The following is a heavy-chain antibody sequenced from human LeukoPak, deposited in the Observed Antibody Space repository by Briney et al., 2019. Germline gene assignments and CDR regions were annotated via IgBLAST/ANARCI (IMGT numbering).Heavy chain of an antibody. CDR2: IKQDGSEK. D-gene: IGHD3-3*01. J-gene: IGHJ6*03. V-gene: IGHV3-7*01. CDR1: GFTFSSYW. Sequence: GGSLRLSCAASGFTFSSYWMSWVRQAPRKGMEWVANIKQDGSEKYYVDSVKGRFAISRDNAKNSLYLQMNSLRAEDTAVYYCARIEYYDFWSGYYNSYYYYMDVWGKGTTVTVSS. CDR3: ARIEYYDFWSGYYNSYYYYMDV.